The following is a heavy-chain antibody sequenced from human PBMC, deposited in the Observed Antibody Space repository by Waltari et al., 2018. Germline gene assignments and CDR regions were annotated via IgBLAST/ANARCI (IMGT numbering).Heavy chain of an antibody. CDR3: ARLKSLDSRWFYSFDL. V-gene: IGHV3-23*01. CDR2: ISTYATPI. Sequence: QLLQSGGGPVQPGGSLRLSCAASGFDFRSYVMAWVRQSPRQGLEWVSVISTYATPIFYSDAVSGRSTISRDNSNNIVSLQMDSLRVEDTAMYYCARLKSLDSRWFYSFDLWGQGTLVTVS. CDR1: GFDFRSYV. J-gene: IGHJ4*01. D-gene: IGHD2-15*01.